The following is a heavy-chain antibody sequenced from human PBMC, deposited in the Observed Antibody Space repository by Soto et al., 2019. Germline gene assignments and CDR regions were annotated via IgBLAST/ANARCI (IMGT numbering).Heavy chain of an antibody. J-gene: IGHJ4*02. CDR3: ASRSSYCRHTTCYEDYFDY. Sequence: QLQLQESGPGLVKHSETLSLTCTVSGGSISSRSFYWGWIRQPPGMGLEWIGSIYYSGSTDYDPSLKSRLSISVDTYKNQFSLRLSSVTAEDTAVYYCASRSSYCRHTTCYEDYFDYWGQGILVTVSS. D-gene: IGHD2-2*01. V-gene: IGHV4-39*01. CDR2: IYYSGST. CDR1: GGSISSRSFY.